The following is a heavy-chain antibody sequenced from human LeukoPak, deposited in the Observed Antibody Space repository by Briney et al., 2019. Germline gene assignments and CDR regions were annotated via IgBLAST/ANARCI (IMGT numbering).Heavy chain of an antibody. CDR2: IYYSGST. CDR3: ARLWNRPASCIGLYGSGWYNAIDI. D-gene: IGHD6-19*01. CDR1: GGSISSSSYY. Sequence: SETLSLTCTVSGGSISSSSYYWGWIRQPPGKGLEWIGSIYYSGSTYYNPSLESRVTISVDTSKNQFSLKLSSVTAADTAVCYCARLWNRPASCIGLYGSGWYNAIDIWGQGTMVTVSS. V-gene: IGHV4-39*01. J-gene: IGHJ3*02.